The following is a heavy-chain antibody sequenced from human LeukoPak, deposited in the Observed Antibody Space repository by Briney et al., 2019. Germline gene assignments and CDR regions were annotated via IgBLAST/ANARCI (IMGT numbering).Heavy chain of an antibody. CDR1: GYSISSGYY. Sequence: SETLSLTCTVSGYSISSGYYWGWIRQPPGKGLEWIGSIYHSGSTYYNPSLKSRVTISVDTSKNQFSLKLSSMTAADTAVYYCAVRGYSYGYYYYYYMDVWGKGTTVTVSS. CDR2: IYHSGST. D-gene: IGHD5-18*01. V-gene: IGHV4-38-2*02. CDR3: AVRGYSYGYYYYYYMDV. J-gene: IGHJ6*03.